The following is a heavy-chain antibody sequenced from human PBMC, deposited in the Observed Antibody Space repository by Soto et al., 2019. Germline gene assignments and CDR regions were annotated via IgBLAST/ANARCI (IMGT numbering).Heavy chain of an antibody. Sequence: VQLLESGGGLVQPGVSLRLSCAASGFRFSNYVMSWVRQPPGKGLEWLSAVSGSGETTYYADSVKGRFTISRDNSKNTLFLQMNSLRGEETAVYYCAKDRLRVDVWGLGTTVTVSS. CDR2: VSGSGETT. J-gene: IGHJ6*02. V-gene: IGHV3-23*01. D-gene: IGHD2-15*01. CDR3: AKDRLRVDV. CDR1: GFRFSNYV.